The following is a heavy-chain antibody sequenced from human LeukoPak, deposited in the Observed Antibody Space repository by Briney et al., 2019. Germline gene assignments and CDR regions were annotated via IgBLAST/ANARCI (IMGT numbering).Heavy chain of an antibody. Sequence: SVKVSCKASGGTFSSYAISWERQAPGQGLEWMGGIIPIFGTANYAQKFQGRVTITADKSTSTAYMELSSLRSEDTAVYYCARERTLRDWFDPWGQGTLVTVSS. J-gene: IGHJ5*02. V-gene: IGHV1-69*06. CDR3: ARERTLRDWFDP. CDR2: IIPIFGTA. CDR1: GGTFSSYA. D-gene: IGHD2-2*01.